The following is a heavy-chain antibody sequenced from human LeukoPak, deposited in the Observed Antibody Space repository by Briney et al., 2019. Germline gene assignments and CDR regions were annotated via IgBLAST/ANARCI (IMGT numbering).Heavy chain of an antibody. Sequence: GASVKVSCKASGGTFSSYAISRVRQAPGQGLKWMGGIIPIFGTANYAQKFQGRVTITADESTSTAYMELSSLRSEDTAVYYCAGMPMATPSPFDYWGQGTLVTVSS. CDR1: GGTFSSYA. V-gene: IGHV1-69*13. D-gene: IGHD5-24*01. J-gene: IGHJ4*02. CDR3: AGMPMATPSPFDY. CDR2: IIPIFGTA.